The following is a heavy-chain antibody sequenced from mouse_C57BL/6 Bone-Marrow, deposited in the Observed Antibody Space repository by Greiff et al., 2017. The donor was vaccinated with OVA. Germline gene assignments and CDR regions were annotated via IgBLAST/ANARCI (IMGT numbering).Heavy chain of an antibody. CDR3: ARFNYGSSYWYFDV. CDR1: GYTFTSYW. V-gene: IGHV1-55*01. D-gene: IGHD1-1*01. CDR2: IYPGSGST. J-gene: IGHJ1*03. Sequence: QVQLQQSGAELVKPGASVKMSCKASGYTFTSYWITWVKQRPGQGLEWIGDIYPGSGSTNYNEKFKSKATLTVDTSSSTAYMQLSSLTSEDSAVYYCARFNYGSSYWYFDVWGTGTTVTVSS.